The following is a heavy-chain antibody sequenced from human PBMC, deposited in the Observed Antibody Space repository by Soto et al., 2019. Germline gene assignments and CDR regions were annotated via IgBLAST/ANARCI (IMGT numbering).Heavy chain of an antibody. CDR1: GGSIISGGYY. J-gene: IGHJ5*02. CDR2: IYHSGST. V-gene: IGHV4-30-2*01. Sequence: SETLSLTCNVSGGSIISGGYYWTWIRQHPGKGLEWIGYIYHSGSTYYNPSLKSRVTISVDRSKNQFSLKLSSVTAADTAVYYCARVPDRWGQGTLVTVSS. D-gene: IGHD2-2*01. CDR3: ARVPDR.